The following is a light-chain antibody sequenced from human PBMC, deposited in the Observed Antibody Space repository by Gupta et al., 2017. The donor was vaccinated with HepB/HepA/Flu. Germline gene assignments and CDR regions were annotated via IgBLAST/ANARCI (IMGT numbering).Light chain of an antibody. V-gene: IGKV1-5*03. CDR1: QNISRW. J-gene: IGKJ2*04. CDR3: QQYNSYPCS. Sequence: DIQMTQSPSTLSPSVGDRVTITCRASQNISRWLAWYQQKPGKAPNLLIYKASTLESGIPSTFSGSGSGTEFTLTISRLQPHDFATYYCQQYNSYPCSFGQGTKLEIK. CDR2: KAS.